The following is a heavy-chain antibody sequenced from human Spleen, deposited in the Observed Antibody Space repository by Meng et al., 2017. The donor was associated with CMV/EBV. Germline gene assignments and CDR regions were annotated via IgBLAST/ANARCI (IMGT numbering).Heavy chain of an antibody. CDR2: ISHSGST. CDR3: ARSGLRFLEWLFPFDY. Sequence: SETLSLTCAVYGGSFSGYYWSWIRQPPGKGLEWIGEISHSGSTNYNPSLKSRVTISVDTSKDQFSLKLRSVTAADTAVYYCARSGLRFLEWLFPFDYWGQGTLVTVPQ. J-gene: IGHJ4*02. V-gene: IGHV4-34*01. D-gene: IGHD3-3*01. CDR1: GGSFSGYY.